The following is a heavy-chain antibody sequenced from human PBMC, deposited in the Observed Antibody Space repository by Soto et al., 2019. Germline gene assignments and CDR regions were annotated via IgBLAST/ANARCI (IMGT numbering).Heavy chain of an antibody. V-gene: IGHV2-26*01. CDR1: GFSLSNARMG. D-gene: IGHD5-12*01. CDR3: ARIGDGYNVGYYYCGMDV. Sequence: SGPTLVNPTETLTLTCTVSGFSLSNARMGVSWIRQPPGKALEWLAHIFSNDEKSYSTSLKSRLTISKDTSKSQVVLTMTNMDPVDTATYYCARIGDGYNVGYYYCGMDVWGQGTTVTVSS. CDR2: IFSNDEK. J-gene: IGHJ6*02.